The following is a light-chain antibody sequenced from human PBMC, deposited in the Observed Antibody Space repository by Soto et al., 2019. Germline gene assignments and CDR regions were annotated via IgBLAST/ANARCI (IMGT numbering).Light chain of an antibody. CDR3: SSFAASNTWL. J-gene: IGLJ3*02. Sequence: QSALTQPPSASGSPGQSVTISCTGTSSDVGAYNYVSWYQQHAGKAPKLVIYEVTKRPSGVPYRFSGSKSANTASLTVSGLQSEDEADYYCSSFAASNTWLFGGGTKLTVL. CDR2: EVT. CDR1: SSDVGAYNY. V-gene: IGLV2-8*01.